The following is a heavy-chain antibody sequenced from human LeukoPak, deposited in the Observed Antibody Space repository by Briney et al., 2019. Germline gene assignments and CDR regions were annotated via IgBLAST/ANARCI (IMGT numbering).Heavy chain of an antibody. V-gene: IGHV1-2*02. D-gene: IGHD6-25*01. J-gene: IGHJ5*02. CDR1: GYTFTGYY. Sequence: ASVKVSCKASGYTFTGYYMHWVRQAPGQGPEWMGWINPNSGGTNYAQKFQGKVTLTRDTSISTAYMELSRLRSDDTAVYYCAREGAAAEDVNWFDPWGQGALVTVSS. CDR2: INPNSGGT. CDR3: AREGAAAEDVNWFDP.